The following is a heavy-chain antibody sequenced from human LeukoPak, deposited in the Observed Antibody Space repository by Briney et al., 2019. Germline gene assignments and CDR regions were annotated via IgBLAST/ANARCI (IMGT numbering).Heavy chain of an antibody. Sequence: GASVKVSCKASGGTFSSYAISWVRQAPGQGLEWMGGIIPIFGTANYAQKFQGRVTTTTDESTSTAYMELSSLRSEDTAVYYCARGPTMGLFDYWGQGTLVTVSS. V-gene: IGHV1-69*05. CDR3: ARGPTMGLFDY. CDR1: GGTFSSYA. CDR2: IIPIFGTA. D-gene: IGHD3-3*01. J-gene: IGHJ4*02.